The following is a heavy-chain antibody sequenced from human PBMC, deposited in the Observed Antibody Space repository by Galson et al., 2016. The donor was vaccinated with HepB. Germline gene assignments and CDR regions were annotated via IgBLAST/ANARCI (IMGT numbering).Heavy chain of an antibody. CDR3: AKDKEWRKDTAMVDAFDN. CDR2: ISGSGGST. Sequence: SLRLSCAASGFTFSSYAMSWVRQAPGKGLECVSVISGSGGSTYSADSVKGRFTISRDNSKNTLYLQMSSLRADDTAVYYCAKDKEWRKDTAMVDAFDNWGQGTMVTVSS. J-gene: IGHJ3*02. D-gene: IGHD5-18*01. CDR1: GFTFSSYA. V-gene: IGHV3-23*01.